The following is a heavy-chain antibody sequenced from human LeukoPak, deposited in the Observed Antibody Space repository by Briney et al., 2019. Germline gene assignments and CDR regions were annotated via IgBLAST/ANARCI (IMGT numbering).Heavy chain of an antibody. D-gene: IGHD3-10*01. J-gene: IGHJ4*02. CDR2: IYSDGNT. CDR3: AKDSYYYGSGSYDV. V-gene: IGHV3-66*01. CDR1: GFIVSDKY. Sequence: TGGSLRLSCAASGFIVSDKYMSWVRQAPGKGLEWISVIYSDGNTYYSDSVKGRFTISRDNSKNTLYLQMNSLRAEDTAVYYCAKDSYYYGSGSYDVWGQGTLVTVSS.